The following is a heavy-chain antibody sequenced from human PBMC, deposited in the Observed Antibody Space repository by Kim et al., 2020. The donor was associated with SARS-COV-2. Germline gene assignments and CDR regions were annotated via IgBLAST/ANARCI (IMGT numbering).Heavy chain of an antibody. J-gene: IGHJ4*02. Sequence: SETLSLTCAVYGGSFSGYYWSWIRQPPGKGLEWIGEINHSGSTNYNPSLKSRVTISVDTSKNQFSLKLSSVTAADTAVYYCARGPTWGCSSGYYYWGQGT. CDR2: INHSGST. CDR1: GGSFSGYY. D-gene: IGHD3-22*01. V-gene: IGHV4-34*01. CDR3: ARGPTWGCSSGYYY.